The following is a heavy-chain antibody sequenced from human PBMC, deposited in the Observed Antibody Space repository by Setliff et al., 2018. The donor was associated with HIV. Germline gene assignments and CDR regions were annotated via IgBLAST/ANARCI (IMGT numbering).Heavy chain of an antibody. CDR3: ARDDVGYCSGGSCYHLFDTFDI. V-gene: IGHV1-18*04. CDR2: ISSYNDNT. Sequence: ASVKVSCKASGYTFTAYYMHWVRQAPGQGLEWMGWISSYNDNTNYALNLQGRVTMTTDTSTSTAYMELRSLRSDDTAVYYCARDDVGYCSGGSCYHLFDTFDIWGQGTVVTVSS. J-gene: IGHJ3*02. CDR1: GYTFTAYY. D-gene: IGHD2-15*01.